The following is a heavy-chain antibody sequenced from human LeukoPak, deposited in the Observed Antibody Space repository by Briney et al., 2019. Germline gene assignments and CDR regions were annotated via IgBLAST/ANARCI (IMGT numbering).Heavy chain of an antibody. D-gene: IGHD3-3*01. CDR1: GGSFSGYY. V-gene: IGHV4-34*01. CDR2: INHSGST. Sequence: SETLSLTCAVYGGSFSGYYWSWIRQPPGKGLEWIGEINHSGSTNYNPSLKSRVTISVDTSKKQFSLKLSSVTAADTAVYYCARWDSGEWFHDAFDIWGQGTMVTVSS. J-gene: IGHJ3*02. CDR3: ARWDSGEWFHDAFDI.